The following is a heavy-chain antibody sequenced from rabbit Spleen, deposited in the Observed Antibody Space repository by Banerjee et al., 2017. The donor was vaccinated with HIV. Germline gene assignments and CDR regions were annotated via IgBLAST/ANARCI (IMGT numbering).Heavy chain of an antibody. CDR3: ARDPYATGDDGTL. CDR1: GFSFSSKYW. Sequence: QEQLEESGGDLVKPEGSLTLTCTASGFSFSSKYWICWVRQAPGKGLEWIAGIAGSSSGFTYSATWAKGRFTISKASSTTVTLQMTTLTAVDTATYFCARDPYATGDDGTLWGPGTLVTVS. J-gene: IGHJ4*01. V-gene: IGHV1S45*01. D-gene: IGHD6-1*01. CDR2: IAGSSSGFT.